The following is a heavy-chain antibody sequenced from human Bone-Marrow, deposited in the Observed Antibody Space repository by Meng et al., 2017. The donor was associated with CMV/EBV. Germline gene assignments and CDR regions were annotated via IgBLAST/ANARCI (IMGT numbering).Heavy chain of an antibody. J-gene: IGHJ4*02. Sequence: CAASGFPFSDYYMSWIRQAPGKGLEWVSYISSSGSTIYYADSVKGRFTISRDNAKNSLYLQMNSLRAEDTAVYYCAREVASGIFGVDYWGQGTLVTVSS. V-gene: IGHV3-11*04. CDR3: AREVASGIFGVDY. CDR2: ISSSGSTI. CDR1: GFPFSDYY. D-gene: IGHD3-3*02.